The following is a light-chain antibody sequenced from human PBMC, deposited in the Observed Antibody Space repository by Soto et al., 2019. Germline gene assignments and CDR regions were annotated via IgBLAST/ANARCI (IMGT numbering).Light chain of an antibody. V-gene: IGLV1-47*01. J-gene: IGLJ3*02. CDR2: RNN. CDR1: SSNIGSNY. CDR3: ATWDDSPSGRV. Sequence: QLVLTQPPSASGTPGQRVTISCSGSSSNIGSNYVYWYQQLPGTAPKLLIYRNNQRPSGVPDRFSGSKSGTSAFLAISGLRSEDEADYYCATWDDSPSGRVFGGGTKLTVL.